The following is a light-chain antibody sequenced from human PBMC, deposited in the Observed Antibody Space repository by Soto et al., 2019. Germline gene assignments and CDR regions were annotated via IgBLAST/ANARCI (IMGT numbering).Light chain of an antibody. CDR3: QQYGRSPRT. J-gene: IGKJ1*01. CDR1: QSVSSNY. CDR2: VAS. V-gene: IGKV3-20*01. Sequence: EIVLTQSPGILSLSPGERATLSCRASQSVSSNYLAWYQQKPGQSPRLLIYVASNRATGIPDRFSGSGSGTDFSLTISRLEPEDFAVYYCQQYGRSPRTFGQGAKVEIK.